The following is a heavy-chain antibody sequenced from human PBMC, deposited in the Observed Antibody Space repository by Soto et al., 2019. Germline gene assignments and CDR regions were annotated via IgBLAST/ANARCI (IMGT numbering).Heavy chain of an antibody. CDR1: GYTFTSYG. CDR2: ISAYNGNT. J-gene: IGHJ6*02. CDR3: AREIAADGTKYYYGMDV. D-gene: IGHD6-13*01. V-gene: IGHV1-18*04. Sequence: ASVKVSCKASGYTFTSYGISWVRQAPGQGLEWMGWISAYNGNTNYAQKPQGRVTMTTDTSTSTAYMELRSLRSDDTAVYYCAREIAADGTKYYYGMDVWGQGTTVTVSS.